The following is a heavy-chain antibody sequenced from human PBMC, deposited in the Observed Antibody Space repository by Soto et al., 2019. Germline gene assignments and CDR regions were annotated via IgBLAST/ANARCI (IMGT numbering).Heavy chain of an antibody. CDR1: GGSCASYW. Sequence: PWEPMKVRWKGAGGSCASYWGNWVLQVPGKGLEWMGRIDPSDSYTNYSPSFQGHVTISADKSISTAYLQWSSLKASDTAMYYCARHGPRDGYNYAYFDYWGQGTLVTVSS. CDR3: ARHGPRDGYNYAYFDY. J-gene: IGHJ4*02. D-gene: IGHD5-12*01. CDR2: IDPSDSYT. V-gene: IGHV5-10-1*01.